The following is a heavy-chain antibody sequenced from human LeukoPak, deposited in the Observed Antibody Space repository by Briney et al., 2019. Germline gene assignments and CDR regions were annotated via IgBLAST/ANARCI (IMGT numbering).Heavy chain of an antibody. J-gene: IGHJ4*02. CDR3: ARDGWLCPIDY. V-gene: IGHV3-7*01. D-gene: IGHD3-22*01. Sequence: GGSLRLSCAASGFTFSSYWMSWVRQAPGRGLEWVANIKQDGSEKYYVDSVKGRFTISRDNAKNSLYLQMNSLRAEDTAVYYCARDGWLCPIDYWGQGTLATVSS. CDR1: GFTFSSYW. CDR2: IKQDGSEK.